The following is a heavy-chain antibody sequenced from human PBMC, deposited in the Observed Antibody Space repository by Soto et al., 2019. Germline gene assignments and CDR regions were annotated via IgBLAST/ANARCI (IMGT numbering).Heavy chain of an antibody. D-gene: IGHD3-22*01. CDR1: GYTFTSYG. CDR2: ISAYNGNT. J-gene: IGHJ5*02. V-gene: IGHV1-18*01. Sequence: ASVKVSCKASGYTFTSYGISWVRQAPGQRLEWMGWISAYNGNTNYAQKLQGRVTMTTDTSTSTAYMELRSLRSDDTAVYYCARDLYYDSSGYMNWFDPWGQGTLVTVSS. CDR3: ARDLYYDSSGYMNWFDP.